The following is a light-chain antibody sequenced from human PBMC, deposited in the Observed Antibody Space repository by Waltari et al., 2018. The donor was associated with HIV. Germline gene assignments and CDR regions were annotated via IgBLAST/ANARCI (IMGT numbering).Light chain of an antibody. CDR2: GAS. CDR1: QSVSDNY. CDR3: QQYGGSPRT. Sequence: EIVLTQSPGTLSLSPGERATLSCRASQSVSDNYLAWYQQKPGRAPRLLISGASSRATGIPDRFSGSGSGTDFTLTINRLEPEDFAVYYCQQYGGSPRTFGQGTKLEIK. J-gene: IGKJ2*01. V-gene: IGKV3-20*01.